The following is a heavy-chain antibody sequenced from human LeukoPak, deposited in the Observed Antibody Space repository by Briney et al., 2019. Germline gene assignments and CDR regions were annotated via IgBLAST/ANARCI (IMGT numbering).Heavy chain of an antibody. CDR3: ARDLYCSSTSCFLSRVSRFDP. J-gene: IGHJ5*02. CDR1: GYTFTSYG. CDR2: MNPNSGNT. V-gene: IGHV1-8*02. D-gene: IGHD2-2*01. Sequence: GASVKVSCKASGYTFTSYGINWVRQAAGQGLEWMGWMNPNSGNTGYAQKFQGRVTMTRNTSISTAYMELSSLRSEDTAVYYCARDLYCSSTSCFLSRVSRFDPWGQGTLVTVSS.